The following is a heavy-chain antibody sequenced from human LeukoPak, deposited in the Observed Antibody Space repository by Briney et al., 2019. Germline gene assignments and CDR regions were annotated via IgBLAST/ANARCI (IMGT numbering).Heavy chain of an antibody. CDR3: ARVGGLGEFDP. J-gene: IGHJ5*02. Sequence: GGSLRLSCAASGFTFSSYWMHWVRQAPGKGLVWVSRINSDGSSTSYADSVKGRFTISRDNAKNTLYLQMNSLRAEDTAVYYCARVGGLGEFDPLGQGTLVTVSS. CDR2: INSDGSST. D-gene: IGHD3-10*01. V-gene: IGHV3-74*01. CDR1: GFTFSSYW.